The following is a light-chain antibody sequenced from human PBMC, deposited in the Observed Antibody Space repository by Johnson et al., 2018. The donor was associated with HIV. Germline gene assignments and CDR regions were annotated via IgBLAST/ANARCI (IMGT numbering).Light chain of an antibody. J-gene: IGLJ1*01. CDR2: DNY. CDR1: SSNIGNKY. Sequence: QSVLTQPPSVSAAPRQKVTISCSGSSSNIGNKYVFWYQQLPGTAPKLLIYDNYKRPSGIPDRFSASKSGTSATLGITGLQTGDEADYYCATWDRSLTAGGVFGTGTKVTVL. CDR3: ATWDRSLTAGGV. V-gene: IGLV1-51*01.